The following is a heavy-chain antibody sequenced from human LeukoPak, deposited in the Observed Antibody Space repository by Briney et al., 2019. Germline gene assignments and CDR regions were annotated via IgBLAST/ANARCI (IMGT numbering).Heavy chain of an antibody. D-gene: IGHD3-10*01. CDR2: INHSGST. J-gene: IGHJ5*02. V-gene: IGHV4-34*01. Sequence: SETLSLTCAVYGGSFSGYYWSWIRQPPGKGLEWIGEINHSGSTNYNPSLKSRVTISVDTSKNQFSLKLSSVTAADTAVYYCARGLAVWVRVVTLGPNWFDPWGQGTLVTVSS. CDR3: ARGLAVWVRVVTLGPNWFDP. CDR1: GGSFSGYY.